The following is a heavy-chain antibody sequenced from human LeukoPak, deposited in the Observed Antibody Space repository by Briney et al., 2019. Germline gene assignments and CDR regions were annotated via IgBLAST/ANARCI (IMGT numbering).Heavy chain of an antibody. CDR3: AKGIVVPAAIRPKSRFDY. CDR1: GFTFSSYA. J-gene: IGHJ4*02. V-gene: IGHV3-23*01. CDR2: ISGSGGST. D-gene: IGHD2-2*01. Sequence: GGSLRLSCAASGFTFSSYAMSWVRQAPGKGLEWVSAISGSGGSTYYADSVKGRFTISRDNSNNTRYLQMNSLRAEDTAVYYCAKGIVVPAAIRPKSRFDYWGQGTLVTVSS.